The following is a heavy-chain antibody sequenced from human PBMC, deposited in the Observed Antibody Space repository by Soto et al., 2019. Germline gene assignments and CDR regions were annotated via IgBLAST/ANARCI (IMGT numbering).Heavy chain of an antibody. CDR3: AMVDVYVTPSPQDV. J-gene: IGHJ6*02. CDR1: GYTFTGYY. V-gene: IGHV1-2*04. D-gene: IGHD3-16*01. Sequence: GVSLKVCCKSSGYTFTGYYMHWVRQAPGQGLEWMGWINPNSGGTNYAQKFQGWVTMTRDTSISTAYMELSRLRSNDTAVYYCAMVDVYVTPSPQDVWGQGTTVTVSS. CDR2: INPNSGGT.